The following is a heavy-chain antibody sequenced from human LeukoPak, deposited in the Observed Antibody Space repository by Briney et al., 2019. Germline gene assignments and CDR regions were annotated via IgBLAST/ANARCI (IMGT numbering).Heavy chain of an antibody. V-gene: IGHV3-7*01. CDR3: AKGGCGGECYSYYYYYYYMDV. Sequence: TGGSLRLSCAASGFTFSSYGMHWVRQAPGKGLEWVANIRPDGSEKYYVDSVKGRLTISRDNAKNSLYLQMNSLRAEDTAVYYCAKGGCGGECYSYYYYYYYMDVWGKGTTVTVSS. CDR1: GFTFSSYG. J-gene: IGHJ6*03. D-gene: IGHD2-21*01. CDR2: IRPDGSEK.